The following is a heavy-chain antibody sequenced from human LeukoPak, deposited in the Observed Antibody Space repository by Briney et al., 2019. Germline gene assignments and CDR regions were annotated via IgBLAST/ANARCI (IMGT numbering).Heavy chain of an antibody. CDR2: INHSGST. CDR1: GGSFSGYY. CDR3: ARGYDYGDYVSWFDP. Sequence: SETLSLTCAVYGGSFSGYYWSWIRQPPGKGLEWIGEINHSGSTNYNPSLKSRVIISVDTSKNQFSLKLRSVTAADTAVYYCARGYDYGDYVSWFDPWGQGTLVTVSS. V-gene: IGHV4-34*01. J-gene: IGHJ5*02. D-gene: IGHD4-17*01.